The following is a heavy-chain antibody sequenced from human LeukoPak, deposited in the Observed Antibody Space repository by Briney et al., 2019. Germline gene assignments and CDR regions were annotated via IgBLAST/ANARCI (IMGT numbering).Heavy chain of an antibody. CDR2: IDPDGSDK. Sequence: PGGSLRLSCAASGFTSSNFWMSWVRRAPGKGLEWVANIDPDGSDKYYVDSVKGRFTISRDNAKNSLVLQMNSLRAEDTAVYYCASPNYYGSGPSDLWGRGTLVTVSS. V-gene: IGHV3-7*01. CDR3: ASPNYYGSGPSDL. D-gene: IGHD3-10*01. CDR1: GFTSSNFW. J-gene: IGHJ2*01.